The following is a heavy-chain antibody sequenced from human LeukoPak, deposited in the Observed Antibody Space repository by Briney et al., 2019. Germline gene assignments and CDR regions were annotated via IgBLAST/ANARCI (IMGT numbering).Heavy chain of an antibody. V-gene: IGHV1-18*01. CDR1: GYTFTSYG. J-gene: IGHJ4*02. CDR3: ARDYTSDFWSLPGY. Sequence: ASVKVSCRASGYTFTSYGISWVRQAPGQGLEWMGWISAYNGNTNYAQKLQGRVTMTSDTSTSTAYMELRSLRSDDTAVYYCARDYTSDFWSLPGYWGQGTLVTVSS. CDR2: ISAYNGNT. D-gene: IGHD3-3*01.